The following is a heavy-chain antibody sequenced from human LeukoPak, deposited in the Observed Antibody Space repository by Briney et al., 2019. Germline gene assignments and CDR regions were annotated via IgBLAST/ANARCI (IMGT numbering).Heavy chain of an antibody. D-gene: IGHD3-10*01. CDR3: AKPMVRASNWFDP. CDR1: GFTFSSYA. J-gene: IGHJ5*02. CDR2: ISGSGGST. V-gene: IGHV3-23*01. Sequence: GGSLRLSCAASGFTFSSYAMRWVRQAPGKGLEWLSAISGSGGSTYYADSVKGRFTISRDNSKNTLYLQMNSLRAEDTAVYYCAKPMVRASNWFDPWGQGTLVTVSS.